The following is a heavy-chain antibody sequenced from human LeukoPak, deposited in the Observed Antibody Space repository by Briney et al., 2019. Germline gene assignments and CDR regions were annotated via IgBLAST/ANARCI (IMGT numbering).Heavy chain of an antibody. D-gene: IGHD3-9*01. J-gene: IGHJ6*02. CDR3: ARLHYDILTGYYYYGMDV. CDR2: ISAYNGNT. V-gene: IGHV1-18*04. CDR1: GYTFTTFY. Sequence: VASVKVSCKASGYTFTTFYMHWVRQAPGQGLEWMGWISAYNGNTNYAQKLQGRVTMTTDTSTSTAYMELRSLRSDDTAVYYCARLHYDILTGYYYYGMDVWGQGTTVTVSS.